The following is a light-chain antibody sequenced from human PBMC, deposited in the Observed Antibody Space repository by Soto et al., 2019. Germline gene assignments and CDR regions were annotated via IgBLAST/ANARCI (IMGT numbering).Light chain of an antibody. CDR3: QQRSNWPPREA. Sequence: EIVLTQSPATLSLSPGERATLSCRASQSVSSYLAWYQQKPGQAPRLLIYDASNSATGIPARFSGSGSGTDFTLTISSLEPEDFAVYYCQQRSNWPPREAFGQGTKLEIK. CDR1: QSVSSY. CDR2: DAS. J-gene: IGKJ2*01. V-gene: IGKV3-11*01.